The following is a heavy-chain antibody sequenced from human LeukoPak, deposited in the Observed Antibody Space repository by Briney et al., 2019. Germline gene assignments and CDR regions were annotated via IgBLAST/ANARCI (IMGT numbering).Heavy chain of an antibody. V-gene: IGHV4-59*02. CDR1: GDSVSSYY. CDR3: ARSGGYYYYGMDV. Sequence: PSETLSLTCTVSGDSVSSYYWSWIRQPPGMGLEWIGYIYYSGSTNYNPSLKSRVTISVDTSKNQFSLKLSSVTAADTAVYYCARSGGYYYYGMDVWGQGTPVTVSS. J-gene: IGHJ6*02. D-gene: IGHD1-26*01. CDR2: IYYSGST.